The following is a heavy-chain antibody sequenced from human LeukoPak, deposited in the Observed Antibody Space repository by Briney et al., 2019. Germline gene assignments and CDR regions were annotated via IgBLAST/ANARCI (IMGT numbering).Heavy chain of an antibody. CDR3: AKSPSLQAFDV. CDR1: GFSISTYG. J-gene: IGHJ3*01. CDR2: ISADGGST. V-gene: IGHV3-23*01. Sequence: GGSLRLSCEASGFSISTYGMSWVRQAPGKGLQCVATISADGGSTYYPDSVKGRFTISRDNSKNTLYLQMNSLRAEDTALYYCAKSPSLQAFDVWGQGTMVSVSS.